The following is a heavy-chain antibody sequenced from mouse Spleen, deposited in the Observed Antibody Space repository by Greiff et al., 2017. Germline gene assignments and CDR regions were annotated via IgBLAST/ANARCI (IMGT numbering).Heavy chain of an antibody. CDR2: ISSGGGNT. J-gene: IGHJ1*01. D-gene: IGHD2-2*01. Sequence: DVKLVESGGGLVKLGGSLKLSCAASGFTFSSYAMSWVRQTPEKRLEWVATISSGGGNTYYPDSVKGRFTISRDNAKNTLYLQMSSLKSEDTAMYYCARHGGYPWYFDVWGAGTTVTVSS. V-gene: IGHV5-9*04. CDR3: ARHGGYPWYFDV. CDR1: GFTFSSYA.